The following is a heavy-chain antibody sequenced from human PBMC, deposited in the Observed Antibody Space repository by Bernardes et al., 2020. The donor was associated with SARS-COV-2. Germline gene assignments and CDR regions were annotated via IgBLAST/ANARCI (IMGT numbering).Heavy chain of an antibody. V-gene: IGHV4-31*03. CDR2: IYYSGST. CDR1: GGSISSADYY. CDR3: ARIHYTINWPPKYYFDY. Sequence: SETLSLTCTVSGGSISSADYYWSWIRQHPGEGLEWIGYIYYSGSTYYHPSLKSRVSISVDTSKNQFSLNLSSVTAADTAVYYCARIHYTINWPPKYYFDYWGQGTLVTVSS. J-gene: IGHJ4*02. D-gene: IGHD1-1*01.